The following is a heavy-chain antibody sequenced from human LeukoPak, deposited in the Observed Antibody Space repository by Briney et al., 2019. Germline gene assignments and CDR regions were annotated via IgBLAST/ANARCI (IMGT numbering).Heavy chain of an antibody. J-gene: IGHJ5*02. CDR3: ATVGSSWSGWFDP. Sequence: GASVKVSCKVSGYTLTELSMHWVRQAPGKGLEWMGGFDPEDGETIYALKFQGRVTMTEDTSTDTAYMELSSLRSEDTAVYYCATVGSSWSGWFDPWGQGTLVTVSS. D-gene: IGHD6-13*01. CDR2: FDPEDGET. V-gene: IGHV1-24*01. CDR1: GYTLTELS.